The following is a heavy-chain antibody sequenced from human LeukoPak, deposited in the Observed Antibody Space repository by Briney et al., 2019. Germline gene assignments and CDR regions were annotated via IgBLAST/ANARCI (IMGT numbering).Heavy chain of an antibody. J-gene: IGHJ4*02. CDR2: IWYDGTYK. Sequence: GGSLRLSCATSGFTFSSYAMHWVRQTPGKGLEWVAVIWYDGTYKYYGDSVKGRFTISRDNSKNTLYLQMNSLRAEDTAVYYCARDLTPINPEYYFDYWGQGTLVTVSS. CDR3: ARDLTPINPEYYFDY. CDR1: GFTFSSYA. D-gene: IGHD1-14*01. V-gene: IGHV3-33*01.